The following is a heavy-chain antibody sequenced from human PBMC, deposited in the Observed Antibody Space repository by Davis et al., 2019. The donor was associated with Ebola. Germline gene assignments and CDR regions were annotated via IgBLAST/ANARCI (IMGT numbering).Heavy chain of an antibody. CDR2: IFSNDEK. Sequence: SGPTLAKPTQTLTLTCTFSGFSLRTRGVGVGWIRQPPGKALEWLAHIFSNDEKSYSTSLKSRLTISKDTSKSQVVLTMTNMDPVDTATYYCARIPVVVADLYGMDVWGKGTTVTVSS. CDR1: GFSLRTRGVG. D-gene: IGHD6-19*01. CDR3: ARIPVVVADLYGMDV. V-gene: IGHV2-26*01. J-gene: IGHJ6*04.